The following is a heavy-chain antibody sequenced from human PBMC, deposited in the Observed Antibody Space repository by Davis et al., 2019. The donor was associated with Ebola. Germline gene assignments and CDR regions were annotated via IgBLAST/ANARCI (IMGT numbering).Heavy chain of an antibody. CDR3: AKDRVAAAGTPLDS. CDR1: GFNFKNYG. Sequence: GGSLRLSCAASGFNFKNYGMTWVRQVPGKGLEWVSSITGSGYTKYYADSLKARFTISRDSSTNTLYLHMNSLRLEDTAIYYCAKDRVAAAGTPLDSWGQGTLVTVSS. CDR2: ITGSGYTK. J-gene: IGHJ4*02. D-gene: IGHD6-13*01. V-gene: IGHV3-23*01.